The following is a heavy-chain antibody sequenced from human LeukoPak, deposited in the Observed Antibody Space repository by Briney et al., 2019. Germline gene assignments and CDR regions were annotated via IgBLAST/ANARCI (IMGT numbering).Heavy chain of an antibody. CDR1: GFTFNDAW. CDR3: TTGNYEPY. V-gene: IGHV3-15*07. J-gene: IGHJ4*02. D-gene: IGHD1-7*01. CDR2: IRRKTEGGTT. Sequence: GGSLRLSCAASGFTFNDAWMNWVRQAPGKGLGWVGRIRRKTEGGTTDYAAPVKGRFTISRDDSKSTLYLQMNSLKTEDTAVYYCTTGNYEPYWGQGTLVTVSS.